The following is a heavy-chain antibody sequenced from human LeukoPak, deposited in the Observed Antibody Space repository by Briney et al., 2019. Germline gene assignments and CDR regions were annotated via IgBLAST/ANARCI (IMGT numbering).Heavy chain of an antibody. CDR3: AKAETMTQRGYFDY. J-gene: IGHJ4*02. V-gene: IGHV3-23*01. CDR1: GFTFSTYA. CDR2: ISGSGGST. Sequence: GGSLRLSCAASGFTFSTYAMSWVRQAPGEGLEWVSAISGSGGSTYYADSVKGRFTISRDNSKNTLSLQMSSLRAEDTAVYYCAKAETMTQRGYFDYWGQGTLVTVSS. D-gene: IGHD1-1*01.